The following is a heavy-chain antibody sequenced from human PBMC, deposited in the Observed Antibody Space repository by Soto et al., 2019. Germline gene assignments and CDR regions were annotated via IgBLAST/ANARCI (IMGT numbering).Heavy chain of an antibody. CDR2: INHSGST. V-gene: IGHV4-34*01. CDR3: AREGAIVVVPAAGGWFDP. Sequence: SETLSLTCAVYGGSFSGYYLSWIRQPPGKGLEWIGEINHSGSTNYNPSLKSRVTISVDTSKNQFSLKLSSVTAADTAVYYCAREGAIVVVPAAGGWFDPWGQGTLVTVYS. CDR1: GGSFSGYY. D-gene: IGHD2-2*01. J-gene: IGHJ5*02.